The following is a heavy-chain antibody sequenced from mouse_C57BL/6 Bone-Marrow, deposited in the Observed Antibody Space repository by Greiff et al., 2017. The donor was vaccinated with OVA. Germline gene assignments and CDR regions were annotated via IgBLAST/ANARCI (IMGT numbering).Heavy chain of an antibody. D-gene: IGHD1-1*01. CDR3: ARPHYYGSSYGAWFAY. CDR1: GFTFSSYG. J-gene: IGHJ3*01. CDR2: ISSGGSYT. V-gene: IGHV5-6*01. Sequence: EVQRVESGGDLVKPGGSLKLSCAASGFTFSSYGMSWVRQTPDKRLEWVATISSGGSYTYYPDSVKGRFPISSDNAKNTLYLQMSSLKSEDTAMYYCARPHYYGSSYGAWFAYWGQGTLVTVSA.